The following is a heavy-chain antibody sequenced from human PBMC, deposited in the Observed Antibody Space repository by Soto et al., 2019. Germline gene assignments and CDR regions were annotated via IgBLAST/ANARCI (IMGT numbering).Heavy chain of an antibody. D-gene: IGHD6-13*01. V-gene: IGHV3-53*01. CDR1: GFTVSSNY. Sequence: GGSLRLSCAASGFTVSSNYMSWVRQAPGKGLEWVSVIYSGGSTYYADSVKGRFTISRDNSKNTLYLQMNSLRAEDTAVYYCARMRSPIASAVYYCDYWGQGTLVAGSS. J-gene: IGHJ4*02. CDR2: IYSGGST. CDR3: ARMRSPIASAVYYCDY.